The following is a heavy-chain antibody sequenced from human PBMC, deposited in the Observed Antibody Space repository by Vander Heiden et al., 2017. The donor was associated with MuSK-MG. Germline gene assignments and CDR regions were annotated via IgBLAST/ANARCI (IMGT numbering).Heavy chain of an antibody. CDR1: GFSLSNARMG. CDR2: IFSNDEK. CDR3: ARMGTMTTKKYYLDY. D-gene: IGHD2-2*01. V-gene: IGHV2-26*01. Sequence: QVTLKESGPVLVKPTETLTLTCTVSGFSLSNARMGVGWIRQPPGKALEWLAHIFSNDEKSYSTSLKSRLTISKDTSKSQVVLTMTNMDPVDSATYFCARMGTMTTKKYYLDYWGQGTLVTVSS. J-gene: IGHJ4*02.